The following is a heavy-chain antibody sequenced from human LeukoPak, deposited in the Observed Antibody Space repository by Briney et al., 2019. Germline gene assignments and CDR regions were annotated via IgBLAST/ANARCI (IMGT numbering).Heavy chain of an antibody. CDR2: INTNTGNP. CDR3: AREGGGSSWSLSFAY. D-gene: IGHD6-13*01. J-gene: IGHJ4*02. Sequence: EASVEVSCKASGYTFTSYAMNWVRQAPGQGLEWMGWINTNTGNPTYAQGFTGRFVFSLDTSVSTAYLQISSLKAEDTAVYYCAREGGGSSWSLSFAYWGQGTLVTVSS. V-gene: IGHV7-4-1*02. CDR1: GYTFTSYA.